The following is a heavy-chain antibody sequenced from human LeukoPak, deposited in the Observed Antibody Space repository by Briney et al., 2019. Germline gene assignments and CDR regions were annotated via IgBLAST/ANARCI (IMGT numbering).Heavy chain of an antibody. CDR2: INQDGSGK. V-gene: IGHV3-7*01. Sequence: GGSLRLSCEASGFTFSSYWMSWVRQAPGKGLEWVANINQDGSGKYYVDSVKGRFTISRDNAKNSLYLQMNSLRVEDTAVYYCAGGYFDYWGQGTLVTVSS. J-gene: IGHJ4*02. CDR1: GFTFSSYW. CDR3: AGGYFDY.